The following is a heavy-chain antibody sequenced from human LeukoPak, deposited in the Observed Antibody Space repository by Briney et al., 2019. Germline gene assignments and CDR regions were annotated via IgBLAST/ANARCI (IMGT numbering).Heavy chain of an antibody. CDR1: GFTFSDYY. V-gene: IGHV3-11*01. J-gene: IGHJ4*02. Sequence: GGPLRLSCAASGFTFSDYYMSWIRQAPGKGLEWVSYISSSGSTIYYADSVKGRFTISRDNAKNSLYLQMNSLRAEDMAVYYCARGGSEMATNPFDYWGQGTLVTVSS. D-gene: IGHD5-24*01. CDR3: ARGGSEMATNPFDY. CDR2: ISSSGSTI.